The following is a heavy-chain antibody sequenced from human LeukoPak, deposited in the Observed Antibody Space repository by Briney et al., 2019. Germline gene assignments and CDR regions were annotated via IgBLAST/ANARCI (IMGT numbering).Heavy chain of an antibody. J-gene: IGHJ4*02. Sequence: GGSLRLSCVASGFTFSSYWMSWVRQAPGKGLEWVATIKQDGRDKYYVDSVKGRFTISRDDAKNSLYLQMNSLRVEDTAVYHCVRYFTAVAPTLRLDYWGQGTLVTVSS. V-gene: IGHV3-7*03. D-gene: IGHD6-19*01. CDR2: IKQDGRDK. CDR3: VRYFTAVAPTLRLDY. CDR1: GFTFSSYW.